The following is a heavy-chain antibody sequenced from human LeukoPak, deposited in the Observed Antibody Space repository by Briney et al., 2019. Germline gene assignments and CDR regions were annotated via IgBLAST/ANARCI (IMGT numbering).Heavy chain of an antibody. J-gene: IGHJ5*02. CDR3: ARDRGYCSSTSCYSGWFDP. D-gene: IGHD2-2*01. CDR2: IIPIFGTA. CDR1: GGTFSSYA. V-gene: IGHV1-69*05. Sequence: GASVKVSCKASGGTFSSYAISWVRQAPGQGLEWMGGIIPIFGTANYAQKFQGRVTITTDESTSTAYMELSSLRSEDTAVYYCARDRGYCSSTSCYSGWFDPWGQGTLVTVSS.